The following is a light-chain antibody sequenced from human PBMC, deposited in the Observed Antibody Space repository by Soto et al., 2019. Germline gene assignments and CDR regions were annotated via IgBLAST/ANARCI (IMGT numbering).Light chain of an antibody. CDR3: QQRSNWLWT. J-gene: IGKJ1*01. Sequence: EIVLTQSPATLSLSPGERATLSCRASQSVSSYLAWYQQKPGQAPRLLIYGASNRATGIPARFSGSGSGTDFTLTISSLEPEDFAVYYCQQRSNWLWTFGQGTGVEIK. CDR1: QSVSSY. V-gene: IGKV3-11*01. CDR2: GAS.